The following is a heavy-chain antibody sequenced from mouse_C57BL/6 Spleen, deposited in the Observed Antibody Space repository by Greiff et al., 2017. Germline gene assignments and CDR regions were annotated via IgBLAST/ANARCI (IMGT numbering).Heavy chain of an antibody. Sequence: VQLKESGAELVKPGASVKLSCTASGFNIKDYYMHWVKQRTEKGLEWIGRIDPEDGETKYAPNFKGKDTITADTSSNTAYLQLSSLTSEDTSVYYGARGTAQAWFAFWGQGTLVTVSS. CDR3: ARGTAQAWFAF. J-gene: IGHJ3*01. CDR2: IDPEDGET. V-gene: IGHV14-2*01. CDR1: GFNIKDYY. D-gene: IGHD3-2*02.